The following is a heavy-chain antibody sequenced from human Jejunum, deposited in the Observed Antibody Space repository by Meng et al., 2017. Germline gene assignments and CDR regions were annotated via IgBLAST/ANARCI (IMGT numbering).Heavy chain of an antibody. J-gene: IGHJ4*02. CDR2: INGDESST. V-gene: IGHV3-74*01. Sequence: GESPKTPRAAPGLTFNSYWMHRARQAPGKGLVWVARINGDESSTNHADSMKGRFTISRDNAKNTLCLQMDGLRADDPALYYCARRAEAGDYFDDWGQGTLVTVSS. D-gene: IGHD2-21*01. CDR1: GLTFNSYW. CDR3: ARRAEAGDYFDD.